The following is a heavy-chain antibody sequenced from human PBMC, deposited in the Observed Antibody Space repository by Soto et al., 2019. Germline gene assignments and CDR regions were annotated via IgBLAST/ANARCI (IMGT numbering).Heavy chain of an antibody. CDR3: AGGRIVVVPAATPYNWFDP. J-gene: IGHJ5*02. D-gene: IGHD2-2*01. V-gene: IGHV4-34*01. CDR1: GGSFSGYY. Sequence: SETLSLTCAVYGGSFSGYYRSWIRQPPGKGLEWIGEINHSGSTNYNPSLKSRVTISVDTSKNQFSLKLSSVTAADTAVYYCAGGRIVVVPAATPYNWFDPWGQGTLVTVSS. CDR2: INHSGST.